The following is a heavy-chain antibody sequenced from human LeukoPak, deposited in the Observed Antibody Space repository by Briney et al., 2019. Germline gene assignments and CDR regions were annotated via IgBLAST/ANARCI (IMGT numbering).Heavy chain of an antibody. D-gene: IGHD3-22*01. CDR1: GGSISSYY. CDR3: ARAGNYYDRSGYSFDY. CDR2: IYYSGNT. J-gene: IGHJ4*02. Sequence: SETLSLTCTVSGGSISSYYWSWIRQPPGKGLEWIGYIYYSGNTDYNPSLKSRVTISVDTSKNQFSLRLRSVTAADTAVHYCARAGNYYDRSGYSFDYWGQGTLVTVSS. V-gene: IGHV4-59*08.